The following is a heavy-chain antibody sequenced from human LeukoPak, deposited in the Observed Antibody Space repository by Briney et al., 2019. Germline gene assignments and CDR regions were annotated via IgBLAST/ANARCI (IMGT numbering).Heavy chain of an antibody. V-gene: IGHV3-21*01. J-gene: IGHJ4*02. CDR2: ISSSSSYI. D-gene: IGHD3-22*01. CDR1: GFTFSSYS. Sequence: GGSLRLSCAASGFTFSSYSMNWVRQAPGKGLEWVSSISSSSSYIYYADSVKGRFTISRDNAKNSLYLQMNSLRAEDTAVYYCARDRFRDISGLFDYWGQGTLVTVSS. CDR3: ARDRFRDISGLFDY.